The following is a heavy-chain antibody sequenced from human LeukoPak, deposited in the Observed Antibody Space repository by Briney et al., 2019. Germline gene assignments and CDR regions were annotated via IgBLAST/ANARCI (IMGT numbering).Heavy chain of an antibody. D-gene: IGHD6-6*01. CDR2: KYYSGDT. V-gene: IGHV4-59*02. CDR1: GDSVSSDS. J-gene: IGHJ4*02. CDR3: ARIIAGRLDF. Sequence: SETLSLTCTVSGDSVSSDSRSWIRQAPGKGLEWIGDKYYSGDTNYAPSLKSRVTISVDTSKTQFSLKLSSVTAADTAVYYCARIIAGRLDFWGQGTLVTVSS.